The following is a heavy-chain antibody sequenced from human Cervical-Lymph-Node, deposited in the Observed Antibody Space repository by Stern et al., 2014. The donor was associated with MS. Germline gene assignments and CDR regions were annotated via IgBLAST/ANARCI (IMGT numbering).Heavy chain of an antibody. CDR1: AFIFSNYW. CDR3: ARGMTSGAYH. Sequence: EVQLVESGGGLVQPGESLRVSCEASAFIFSNYWMHWVRQVPGKGLVWVSLINPDGTSALYADSVKGRFITTRDNARNTLYLQMNSLRAEDTAFYYCARGMTSGAYHWGQGTLVTVSS. V-gene: IGHV3-74*02. CDR2: INPDGTSA. J-gene: IGHJ4*02. D-gene: IGHD6-19*01.